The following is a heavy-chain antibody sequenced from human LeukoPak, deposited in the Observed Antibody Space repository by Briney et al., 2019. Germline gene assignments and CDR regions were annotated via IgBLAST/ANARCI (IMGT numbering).Heavy chain of an antibody. CDR2: ISAGSGNT. D-gene: IGHD5-18*01. J-gene: IGHJ4*02. CDR1: GYTFTNFA. CDR3: ARDYGYSHLFY. Sequence: ASVKVSCKASGYTFTNFAIHWVRQAPGQRLEWMGWISAGSGNTKYSQKLQGRVTITRDTSASTAYMELYSLRSEDTAVYYCARDYGYSHLFYWGQGTLVTVSS. V-gene: IGHV1-3*01.